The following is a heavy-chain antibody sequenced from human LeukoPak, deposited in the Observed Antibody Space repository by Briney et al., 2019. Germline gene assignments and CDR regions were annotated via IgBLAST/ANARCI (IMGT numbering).Heavy chain of an antibody. D-gene: IGHD6-13*01. CDR2: IYTSGST. CDR1: GGSFSGYY. CDR3: ARWVIAAAGFDY. V-gene: IGHV4-4*09. Sequence: SETLSLTCAVYGGSFSGYYWSWIRQPPGKGLEWIGYIYTSGSTNYNPSLKSRVTIPVDTSKNQFSLKLSSVTAADTAVYYCARWVIAAAGFDYWGQGTLVTVSS. J-gene: IGHJ4*02.